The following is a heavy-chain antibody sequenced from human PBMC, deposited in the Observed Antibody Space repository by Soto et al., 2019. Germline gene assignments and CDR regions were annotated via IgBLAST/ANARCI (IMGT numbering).Heavy chain of an antibody. Sequence: GGSLRLSCAASGFTYSSYAMHWVRQAPGKGLEWVAVISYDGSNKYYADSVRGRFTISRDNSKNTLYLQMNSLRAEDSAVYYCARDGDSGSYYNPPDYRGQGTLVSVSS. CDR3: ARDGDSGSYYNPPDY. J-gene: IGHJ4*02. CDR1: GFTYSSYA. CDR2: ISYDGSNK. V-gene: IGHV3-30-3*01. D-gene: IGHD3-10*01.